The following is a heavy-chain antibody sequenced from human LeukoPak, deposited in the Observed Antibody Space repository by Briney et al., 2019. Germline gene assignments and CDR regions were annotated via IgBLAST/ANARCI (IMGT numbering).Heavy chain of an antibody. Sequence: GESLQISSHGSRYRFSNYWIAWVRQMPGKGLEWMGLIYPGDSDTKYSPSFQGQVTISADKSISTAYLQWSSLRASDTAMYYCARQPNYFDTRGYLSHAFDIWGQGTMVTVS. D-gene: IGHD3-22*01. J-gene: IGHJ3*02. CDR3: ARQPNYFDTRGYLSHAFDI. V-gene: IGHV5-51*01. CDR2: IYPGDSDT. CDR1: RYRFSNYW.